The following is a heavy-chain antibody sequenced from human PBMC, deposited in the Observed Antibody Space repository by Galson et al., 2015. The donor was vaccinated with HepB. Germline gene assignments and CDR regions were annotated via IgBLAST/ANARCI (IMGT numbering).Heavy chain of an antibody. CDR2: FAAGERET. CDR3: APSSGFVQILQWLPDY. CDR1: GFTLSELS. J-gene: IGHJ4*02. D-gene: IGHD3-3*01. V-gene: IGHV1-24*01. Sequence: SVKVSCKVSGFTLSELSMHWVRQAPGKGLEWVGGFAAGERETDYAQKFKGRVTITEDASKETAYMEMTSLRSDDKAVYYCAPSSGFVQILQWLPDYWGQGTLVTVSS.